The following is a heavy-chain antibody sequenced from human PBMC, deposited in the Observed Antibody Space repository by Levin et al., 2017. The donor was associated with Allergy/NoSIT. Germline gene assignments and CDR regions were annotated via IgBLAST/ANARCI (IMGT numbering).Heavy chain of an antibody. CDR1: GGTFNSYA. Sequence: SVKVSCKASGGTFNSYAFTWVRQAPGQGLEWVGGIIPFFGTANYAQKFQGRVTITADESTSTVYMDLISLRSEDTGVYYCARELRYNWDSAHNWFDPWGQGTLVTVSS. V-gene: IGHV1-69*13. CDR3: ARELRYNWDSAHNWFDP. J-gene: IGHJ5*02. CDR2: IIPFFGTA. D-gene: IGHD1-7*01.